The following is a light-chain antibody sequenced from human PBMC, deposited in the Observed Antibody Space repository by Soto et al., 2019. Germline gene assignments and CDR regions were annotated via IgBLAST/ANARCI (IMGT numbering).Light chain of an antibody. CDR3: QQVKSDPPTT. V-gene: IGKV1-33*01. J-gene: IGKJ5*01. CDR2: DAS. Sequence: DIPMTQSPSSLSASVGDRVTITCQASQDISNYLNWYQQKPGKAPKLLIYDASNLETGVPSRFSGSGSGTDFTFTISSLQPEDIATYYCQQVKSDPPTTFGQGTRLEIK. CDR1: QDISNY.